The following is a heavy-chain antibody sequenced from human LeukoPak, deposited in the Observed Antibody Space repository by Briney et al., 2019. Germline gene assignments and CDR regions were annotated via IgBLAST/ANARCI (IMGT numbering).Heavy chain of an antibody. D-gene: IGHD5-12*01. CDR1: GFTFNSYS. CDR2: ISSSNSYI. CDR3: ARDHGIVATNYYYYGMDV. J-gene: IGHJ6*02. V-gene: IGHV3-21*01. Sequence: GGSLRLSCAASGFTFNSYSMNWLRQAPGKGLEWVSSISSSNSYIYYADSVKGRFTISRDNAKNSLYLQMNRLRAEDTAVYYCARDHGIVATNYYYYGMDVWGQGTTVTVSS.